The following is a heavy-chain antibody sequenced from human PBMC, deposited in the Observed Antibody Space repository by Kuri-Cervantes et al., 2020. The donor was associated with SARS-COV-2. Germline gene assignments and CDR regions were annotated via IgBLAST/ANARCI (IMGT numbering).Heavy chain of an antibody. D-gene: IGHD2-21*01. Sequence: ASVKVSCKASGYTFTSYDINWVRQATGQGLEWMGWINPNSGGTNYAQKFQGRVTMTRDTSISTAYMELSRLRSEDTAVYYCARGGWGSGYYYYYMDVWGKGTTVTVSS. CDR1: GYTFTSYD. J-gene: IGHJ6*03. CDR2: INPNSGGT. V-gene: IGHV1-2*02. CDR3: ARGGWGSGYYYYYMDV.